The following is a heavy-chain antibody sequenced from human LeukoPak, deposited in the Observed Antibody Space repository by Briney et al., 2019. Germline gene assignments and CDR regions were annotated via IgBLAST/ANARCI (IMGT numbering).Heavy chain of an antibody. D-gene: IGHD3-10*01. J-gene: IGHJ4*02. Sequence: ASVKVPCKVSGYISTAYGFSWVRQAPGQGLEWMGWISVYGGDTNFAQRLQGRLTMTTDTSTSTAYLELRGLRSDDTAVYYCASGHKCFGDFLVVDYWGQETLVTVSS. CDR1: GYISTAYG. CDR2: ISVYGGDT. CDR3: ASGHKCFGDFLVVDY. V-gene: IGHV1-18*04.